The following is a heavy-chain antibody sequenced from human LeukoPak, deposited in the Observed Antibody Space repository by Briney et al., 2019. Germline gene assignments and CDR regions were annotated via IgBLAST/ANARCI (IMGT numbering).Heavy chain of an antibody. CDR3: ARANYYGSGKKDLDY. D-gene: IGHD3-10*01. Sequence: ASVTVSCKASVYTFTTYDINWMRQAPGQGLEWMGWMNPNSGNTGYAQKFQGRITMTRNTSMSTAYMELNSLRSEDTAVYYCARANYYGSGKKDLDYWGQGTLVTVSS. CDR2: MNPNSGNT. V-gene: IGHV1-8*01. J-gene: IGHJ4*02. CDR1: VYTFTTYD.